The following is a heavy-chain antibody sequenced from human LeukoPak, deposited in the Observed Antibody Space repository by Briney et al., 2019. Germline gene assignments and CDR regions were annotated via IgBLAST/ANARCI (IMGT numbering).Heavy chain of an antibody. CDR1: GYTFTGYY. Sequence: GASVKVSCKASGYTFTGYYMHWMRQAPGQGLEWMGWINPNSGGTNYAQKFQGRVTMTRDTSISTAYMELSRLRSDDTAVYYCARVGTAAANYYYGMDVWGQGTTVTVSS. V-gene: IGHV1-2*02. J-gene: IGHJ6*02. D-gene: IGHD6-13*01. CDR3: ARVGTAAANYYYGMDV. CDR2: INPNSGGT.